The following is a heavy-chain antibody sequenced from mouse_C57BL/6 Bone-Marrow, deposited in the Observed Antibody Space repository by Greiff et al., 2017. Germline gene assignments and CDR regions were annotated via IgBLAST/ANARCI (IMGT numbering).Heavy chain of an antibody. J-gene: IGHJ1*03. D-gene: IGHD2-5*01. CDR3: ARAYNSNYEALHCYFDV. CDR1: GYAFSSSW. V-gene: IGHV1-82*01. Sequence: VQLQQSGPELVKPGASVKISCKASGYAFSSSWMNWVKQRPGKGLEWIGRIYPGDGDTNYNGKFKGKATLTADKSSSTAYMQLSSLTSEDSAVYFCARAYNSNYEALHCYFDVWGTGTTVTVSS. CDR2: IYPGDGDT.